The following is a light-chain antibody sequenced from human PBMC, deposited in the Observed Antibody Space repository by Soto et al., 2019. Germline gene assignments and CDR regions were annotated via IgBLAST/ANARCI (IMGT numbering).Light chain of an antibody. CDR2: GAS. CDR1: QGISSY. CDR3: QKYYSAPHT. J-gene: IGKJ4*01. Sequence: DIQMTQSPSSLSASVGDRVTITCRASQGISSYLAWYQQKPGKVPKLLIYGASTLQSGVPSRFSGSGSGTDFTLTISSLQPEDVATYYCQKYYSAPHTFGGGTKVEIK. V-gene: IGKV1-27*01.